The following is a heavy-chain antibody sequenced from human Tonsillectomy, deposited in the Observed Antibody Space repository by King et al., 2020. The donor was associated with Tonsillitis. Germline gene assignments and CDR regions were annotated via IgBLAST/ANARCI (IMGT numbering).Heavy chain of an antibody. V-gene: IGHV3-30-3*01. CDR3: AGVSTGGNSGHVGY. CDR1: GFTFSSYA. CDR2: ISYDGSNK. J-gene: IGHJ4*02. Sequence: VQLVESGGGVVQPGRSLRLSCAASGFTFSSYAMHWVRQAPGKGLEWVAVISYDGSNKYYADSVKGRFTISRDNSKNTLYLQMNSLRAEDTAVYYCAGVSTGGNSGHVGYWGQGTLVTVSS. D-gene: IGHD4-23*01.